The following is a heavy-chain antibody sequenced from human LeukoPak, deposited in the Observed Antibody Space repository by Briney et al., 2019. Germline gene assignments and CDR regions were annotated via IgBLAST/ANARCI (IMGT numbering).Heavy chain of an antibody. D-gene: IGHD6-13*01. Sequence: SETLSLTCTVSGGSISSSSYYWGWIRQPPGKGLEWIGSIYYSGSTYYNPSLKSRVTISVDTSKNQFSLKLSSVTAADTAVYYCASTLYSSSSNRYFDYWGQGTLVTVSS. J-gene: IGHJ4*02. CDR1: GGSISSSSYY. V-gene: IGHV4-39*07. CDR3: ASTLYSSSSNRYFDY. CDR2: IYYSGST.